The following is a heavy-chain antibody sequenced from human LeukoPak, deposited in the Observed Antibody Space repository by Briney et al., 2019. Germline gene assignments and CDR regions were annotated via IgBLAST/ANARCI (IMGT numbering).Heavy chain of an antibody. V-gene: IGHV3-30*02. CDR2: IRYDGSNK. D-gene: IGHD6-19*01. CDR3: ARGGLSEQWLTPIYYYYYMDV. CDR1: GFTFSSYG. Sequence: GGSLRLSCAASGFTFSSYGMHWVRQAPGKGLEWVAFIRYDGSNKYYADSVKGRFTISRDNSKNTLYLQMNSLRAEDTAVYYCARGGLSEQWLTPIYYYYYMDVWGKGTTVTVSS. J-gene: IGHJ6*03.